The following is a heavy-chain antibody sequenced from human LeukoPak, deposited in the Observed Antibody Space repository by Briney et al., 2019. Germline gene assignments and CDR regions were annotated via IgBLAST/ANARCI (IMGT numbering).Heavy chain of an antibody. CDR3: ARDYDFWSGYYTGVFDY. CDR1: GFTFSSYW. V-gene: IGHV3-48*01. CDR2: ISSSSSTI. J-gene: IGHJ4*02. Sequence: GGSLRLSCTASGFTFSSYWMDWVRQAPGKGLEWVSYISSSSSTIYYVDSVKGRFTISRDNAKNSLYLQMNSLRVEDTAVYYCARDYDFWSGYYTGVFDYWGQGTLVTVSS. D-gene: IGHD3-3*01.